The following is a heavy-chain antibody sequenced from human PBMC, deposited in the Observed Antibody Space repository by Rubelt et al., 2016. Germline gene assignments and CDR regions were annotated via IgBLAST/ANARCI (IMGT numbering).Heavy chain of an antibody. V-gene: IGHV4-59*01. Sequence: QVQLQESGPGLVKPSETLSLTCTVSGGSISSYYWSWIRQPPGKGLEWIGYIYYSGSTNYNPSLKSRVTISVDTSKNQFSLKLSPVTAADTAVYYCAREDMAHFDYWGQGTLVTVSS. CDR2: IYYSGST. J-gene: IGHJ4*02. CDR3: AREDMAHFDY. D-gene: IGHD5-24*01. CDR1: GGSISSYY.